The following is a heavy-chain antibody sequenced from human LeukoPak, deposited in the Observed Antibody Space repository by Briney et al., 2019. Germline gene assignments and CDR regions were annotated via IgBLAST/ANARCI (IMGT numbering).Heavy chain of an antibody. V-gene: IGHV4-4*07. D-gene: IGHD6-19*01. Sequence: PSETLSLTCTVSVDSRDSFSGRGIRRPAGKGLKGIGRVSGTGTTNYSPALKSRVTMSLDTSKKQFSLKLTSVTAADTAVYYCARDDTGWPFFESWGPGTLVTVSS. CDR1: VDSRDSFS. CDR2: VSGTGTT. CDR3: ARDDTGWPFFES. J-gene: IGHJ4*02.